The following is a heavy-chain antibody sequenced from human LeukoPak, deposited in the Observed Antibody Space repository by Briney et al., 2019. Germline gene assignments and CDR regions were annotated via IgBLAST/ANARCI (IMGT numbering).Heavy chain of an antibody. Sequence: PGGSLRLSCAASGFTFSSYSMNWVRQAPGKGLEWVSSISSSSSYIYYADSVKGRFTISRDNAKNSLYLQMNSLRAEDTAVYYCARGIAVAGTAFDIWGRGTMVTVSS. CDR1: GFTFSSYS. V-gene: IGHV3-21*01. D-gene: IGHD6-19*01. J-gene: IGHJ3*02. CDR3: ARGIAVAGTAFDI. CDR2: ISSSSSYI.